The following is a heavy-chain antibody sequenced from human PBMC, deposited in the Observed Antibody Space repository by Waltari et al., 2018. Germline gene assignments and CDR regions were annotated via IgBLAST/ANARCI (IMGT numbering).Heavy chain of an antibody. V-gene: IGHV3-7*01. D-gene: IGHD1-26*01. Sequence: EVQLVESGGDLVPPGGSLRLSCAASGFTFSRSWMSWVRQAPGKGLEWVALIQQDGSEGYYVVSVKGRFTISRDNAKNSVYLQMNSLRAEDTAVYYCARGGAWDLDYWGQGTLVTVSS. CDR2: IQQDGSEG. CDR3: ARGGAWDLDY. CDR1: GFTFSRSW. J-gene: IGHJ4*02.